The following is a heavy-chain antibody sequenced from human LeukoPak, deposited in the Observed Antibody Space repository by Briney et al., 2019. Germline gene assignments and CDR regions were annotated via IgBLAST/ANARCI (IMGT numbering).Heavy chain of an antibody. CDR3: ARDPDYGGNPNWYFDL. CDR1: GYSISSGYY. Sequence: SETLSLTCTVSGYSISSGYYWGWIRQSPGKGLEWIGSIYHSGSTYYNPSLKSRVTISVDTSKNQFSLKLSSVAAADTAVYYCARDPDYGGNPNWYFDLWGRGTLVTVSS. D-gene: IGHD4-23*01. CDR2: IYHSGST. J-gene: IGHJ2*01. V-gene: IGHV4-38-2*02.